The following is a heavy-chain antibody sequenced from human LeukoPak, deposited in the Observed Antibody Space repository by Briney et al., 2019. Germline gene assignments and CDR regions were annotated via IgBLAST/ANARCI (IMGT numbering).Heavy chain of an antibody. CDR1: GFTFSEYD. CDR2: ISSSGSTT. D-gene: IGHD2-21*01. J-gene: IGHJ4*02. CDR3: TRGYYGGR. Sequence: GGSLRLSCAASGFTFSEYDMNWARQAPGKGLEWLSYISSSGSTTYYADSVRGRFTISRDNAKNSLYLQMNSLRAEDTSVYYCTRGYYGGRWGQGTLVTLST. V-gene: IGHV3-48*03.